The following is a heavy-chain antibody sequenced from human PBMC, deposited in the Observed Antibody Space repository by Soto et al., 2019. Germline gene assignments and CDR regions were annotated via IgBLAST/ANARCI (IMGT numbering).Heavy chain of an antibody. CDR3: ARVRIGWLQLNLFDY. CDR2: IGVYNGNT. Sequence: QVQLVQSGAEVKKPGASVKVSCKASGYTFTSYGISWVRQAPGQGLEWMGWIGVYNGNTNYAQNLQDRVTMTTDTSTSTAYMELRSLSSDDTAVYYCARVRIGWLQLNLFDYWGQGTLVTVSS. V-gene: IGHV1-18*01. J-gene: IGHJ4*02. D-gene: IGHD3-22*01. CDR1: GYTFTSYG.